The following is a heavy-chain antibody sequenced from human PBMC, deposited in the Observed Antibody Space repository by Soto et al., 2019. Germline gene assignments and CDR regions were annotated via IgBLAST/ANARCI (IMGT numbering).Heavy chain of an antibody. CDR3: ARESEYYYDSSPRAFDI. D-gene: IGHD3-22*01. Sequence: SVKVSCKASGGTFSSYAISWVRQAPGQGLEWMGGIIPIFGTANYAQKFQGRVTITADESTSTAYMELSSLRSEDTAVYYCARESEYYYDSSPRAFDIWGQGTMVTVSS. CDR1: GGTFSSYA. J-gene: IGHJ3*02. CDR2: IIPIFGTA. V-gene: IGHV1-69*13.